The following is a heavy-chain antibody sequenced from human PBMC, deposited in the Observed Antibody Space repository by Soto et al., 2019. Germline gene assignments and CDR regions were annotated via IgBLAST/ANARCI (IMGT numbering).Heavy chain of an antibody. Sequence: QVQLVQSGAEVKKPGASVKVSCKATGYTFTSYGISWVRQAPGQGLEGMGWISAYNGNTKYAQKLQGRVTMTTDTSASTDYMELRSLRSDDTAVYYCARGGGVVVVAAYYYSYYGMDVWGQGTTVTVSS. D-gene: IGHD2-15*01. J-gene: IGHJ6*02. CDR1: GYTFTSYG. CDR2: ISAYNGNT. CDR3: ARGGGVVVVAAYYYSYYGMDV. V-gene: IGHV1-18*01.